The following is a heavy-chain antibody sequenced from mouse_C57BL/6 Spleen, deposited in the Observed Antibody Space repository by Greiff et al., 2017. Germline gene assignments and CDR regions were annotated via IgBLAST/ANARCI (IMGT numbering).Heavy chain of an antibody. Sequence: VQLQQSGPELVKPGASVKISCKASGYTFTDYYMNWVKQSHGKSLEWIGDINPNNGGTSYNQKFKGKATLTVDKSSSTAYMELRSLTSEDSAVYYCARGGYGSSPWYFDVWGTGTTVTVSS. J-gene: IGHJ1*03. CDR3: ARGGYGSSPWYFDV. V-gene: IGHV1-26*01. CDR2: INPNNGGT. D-gene: IGHD1-1*01. CDR1: GYTFTDYY.